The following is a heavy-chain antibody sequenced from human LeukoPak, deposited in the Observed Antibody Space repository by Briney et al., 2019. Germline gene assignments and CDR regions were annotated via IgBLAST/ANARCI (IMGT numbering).Heavy chain of an antibody. Sequence: GESLKISCKTSGYKFTIYWIGWVRQMPGKGLEWMGIIYPGDSDTRYSPSFQGQVTISADKSISTAYLQWSGLKASDTAMYYCARRKYYYESSGYYDKYYFDYWGQGTLVTVSS. V-gene: IGHV5-51*01. CDR3: ARRKYYYESSGYYDKYYFDY. CDR2: IYPGDSDT. D-gene: IGHD3-22*01. J-gene: IGHJ4*02. CDR1: GYKFTIYW.